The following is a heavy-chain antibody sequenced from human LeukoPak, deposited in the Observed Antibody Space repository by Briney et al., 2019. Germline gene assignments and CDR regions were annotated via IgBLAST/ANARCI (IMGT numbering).Heavy chain of an antibody. J-gene: IGHJ3*02. Sequence: SETLSLTCTVSGGSFSTYYWSWIRQPAGKGLEWIGRIYTSGSTNYNPSLKSRVTMSVDTSKNQFSLKVSSVTAADTAVYYCTRGAGSTTSNDAFDIWGQGTMVTVSS. CDR1: GGSFSTYY. CDR3: TRGAGSTTSNDAFDI. CDR2: IYTSGST. V-gene: IGHV4-4*07. D-gene: IGHD1-1*01.